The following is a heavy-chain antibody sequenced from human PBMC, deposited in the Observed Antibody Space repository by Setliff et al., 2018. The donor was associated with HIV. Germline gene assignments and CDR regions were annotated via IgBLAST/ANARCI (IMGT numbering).Heavy chain of an antibody. CDR3: VRQEGRYYNTPFDY. CDR2: IYPGDSDT. D-gene: IGHD3-10*01. J-gene: IGHJ4*02. V-gene: IGHV5-51*01. CDR1: GYIFTNYW. Sequence: GESLKISCKASGYIFTNYWVGWVRQMPGKGLEWMGIIYPGDSDTRYSPSFQGQVTISADKSISTAYLQWSSLKASDTAMYYCVRQEGRYYNTPFDYWGQGTLVTVSS.